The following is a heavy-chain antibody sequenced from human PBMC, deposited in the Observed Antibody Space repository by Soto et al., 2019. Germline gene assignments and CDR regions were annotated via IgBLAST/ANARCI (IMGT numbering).Heavy chain of an antibody. V-gene: IGHV4-39*02. CDR2: IYYTGNT. CDR1: GDSLRSSYHY. CDR3: AKDATYYYNTLPRAYFDS. D-gene: IGHD3-22*01. J-gene: IGHJ4*02. Sequence: SETLSLTCTVSGDSLRSSYHYWGWIRQLPGKGLEWIGSIYYTGNTYYNPSLKSRVSISVDMATNEISLRLRVEDTAVYYCAKDATYYYNTLPRAYFDSWGQGTPVTVSS.